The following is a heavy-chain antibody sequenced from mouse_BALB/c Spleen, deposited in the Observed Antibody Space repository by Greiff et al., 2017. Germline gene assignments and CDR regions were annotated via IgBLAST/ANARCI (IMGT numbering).Heavy chain of an antibody. D-gene: IGHD2-14*01. CDR2: IWAGGST. Sequence: VKLVESGPGLVAPSQSLSITCTVSGFSLTSYGVHWVRQPPGKGLEWLGVIWAGGSTNYNSALMSRLSISKDNSKSQVFLKMNSLQTDDTAVYYCAREVRPYYYAMDYWGQGTSVTVSS. CDR1: GFSLTSYG. V-gene: IGHV2-9*02. J-gene: IGHJ4*01. CDR3: AREVRPYYYAMDY.